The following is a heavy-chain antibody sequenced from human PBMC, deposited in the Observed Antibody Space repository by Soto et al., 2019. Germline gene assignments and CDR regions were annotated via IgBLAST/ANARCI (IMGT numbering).Heavy chain of an antibody. CDR1: GGSINNHY. D-gene: IGHD3-22*01. CDR3: ARHGALYDSSGYYYGWFNY. Sequence: SETLSLTCTVSGGSINNHYWSWIRQPPGKGLEWIGYIYYSGSTNYNPSLKSRVTISVDTSKNQFSLKLSSVTAADTAVYYCARHGALYDSSGYYYGWFNYWGQGTLVTVSS. J-gene: IGHJ4*02. CDR2: IYYSGST. V-gene: IGHV4-59*08.